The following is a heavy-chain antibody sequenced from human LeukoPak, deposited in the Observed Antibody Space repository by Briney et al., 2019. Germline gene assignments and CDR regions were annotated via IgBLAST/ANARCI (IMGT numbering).Heavy chain of an antibody. CDR3: ARVWSQQLILAADFDY. CDR1: GFTFSDYA. Sequence: GGSLRLSCAASGFTFSDYAMHWVRQAPGKGLEWVALISYDGSNKYYADSVKGRFTISRDNSMNTLYLQMNSLRPEDTAVYYCARVWSQQLILAADFDYWGQGTLVTVSS. CDR2: ISYDGSNK. D-gene: IGHD6-13*01. J-gene: IGHJ4*02. V-gene: IGHV3-30*03.